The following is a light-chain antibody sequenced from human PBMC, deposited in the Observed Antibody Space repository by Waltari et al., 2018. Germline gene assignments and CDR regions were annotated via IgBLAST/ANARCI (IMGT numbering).Light chain of an antibody. V-gene: IGLV1-44*01. Sequence: QSVLTQPPSASGTPGQGVAISCSGGASNIGHNDVDWYQQVPGKAPKLLIYRSDRRPAGVPDRFSGSKSGTSASLAISGLQSEDEADYYCAAWDDSLNGRWVFGGGTKVTVL. J-gene: IGLJ3*02. CDR1: ASNIGHND. CDR3: AAWDDSLNGRWV. CDR2: RSD.